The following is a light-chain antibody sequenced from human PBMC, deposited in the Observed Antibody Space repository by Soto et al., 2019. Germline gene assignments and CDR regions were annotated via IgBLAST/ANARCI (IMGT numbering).Light chain of an antibody. CDR2: DAS. J-gene: IGKJ1*01. CDR1: QSVSSY. V-gene: IGKV3-11*01. CDR3: QQRSNWPKT. Sequence: EIVLTQSPATLSLSPGERATLSRRASQSVSSYLAWYQQKPGQAPRLLIYDASNRATGIPARFSGSGSGTDFTLTISSLEPEDFAVYYCQQRSNWPKTFGQGTKV.